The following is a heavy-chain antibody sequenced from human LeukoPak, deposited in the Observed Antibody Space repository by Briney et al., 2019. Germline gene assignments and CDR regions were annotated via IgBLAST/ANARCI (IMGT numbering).Heavy chain of an antibody. CDR2: IIPILGIA. V-gene: IGHV1-69*04. J-gene: IGHJ3*02. CDR3: ARDRYSSGWYGPVDAFDI. D-gene: IGHD6-19*01. CDR1: GYTFTGYY. Sequence: SVKVSCKASGYTFTGYYMHWVRQAPGQGLEWMGRIIPILGIANYAQKLQGRVTITADKSTSTAYMELSSLRSEDTAVYYCARDRYSSGWYGPVDAFDIWGQGTMVTVSS.